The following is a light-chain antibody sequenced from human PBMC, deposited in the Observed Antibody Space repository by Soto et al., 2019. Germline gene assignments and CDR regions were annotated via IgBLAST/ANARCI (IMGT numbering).Light chain of an antibody. CDR3: SSYTSSSTLYV. J-gene: IGLJ1*01. V-gene: IGLV2-14*01. CDR2: DVS. CDR1: SSEVGGYNY. Sequence: QSALTQPASVSGSPGQSITLSCTGTSSEVGGYNYVSWYQQHPGKAPKLMIYDVSNRPSGVSNRFSGSKSGNTASLTISGLQAEDEADYYCSSYTSSSTLYVFGTGTKVTVL.